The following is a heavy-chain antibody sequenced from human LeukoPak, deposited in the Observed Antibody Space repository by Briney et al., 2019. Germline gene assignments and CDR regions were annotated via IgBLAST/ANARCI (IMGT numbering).Heavy chain of an antibody. V-gene: IGHV2-70*11. J-gene: IGHJ4*02. CDR3: ARIEAVAGAYYFDY. D-gene: IGHD6-19*01. Sequence: SGPALVKPTQTLTLTCTFSGVSLSTGGMCVSWIRQPPGKALEWLARINWDDDKYYSTSLKTRLTISKDTSKNQVVLTMTNMDPVDTATYSCARIEAVAGAYYFDYWGQGTLVTVSS. CDR1: GVSLSTGGMC. CDR2: INWDDDK.